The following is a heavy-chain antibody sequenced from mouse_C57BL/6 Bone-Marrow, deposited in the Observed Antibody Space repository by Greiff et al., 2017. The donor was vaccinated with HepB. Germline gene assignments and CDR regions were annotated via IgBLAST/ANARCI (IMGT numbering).Heavy chain of an antibody. Sequence: EVKLMESGGGLVQPKGSLKLSCAASGFSFNTYAMNWVRQAPGKGLEWVARIRSKSNNYATYYADSVKDRFTISRDDSESMLYLQMNNLKTEDTAMYYCVRQYSNYVWYYFDYWGQGTTLTVSS. CDR2: IRSKSNNYAT. CDR1: GFSFNTYA. CDR3: VRQYSNYVWYYFDY. V-gene: IGHV10-1*01. J-gene: IGHJ2*01. D-gene: IGHD2-5*01.